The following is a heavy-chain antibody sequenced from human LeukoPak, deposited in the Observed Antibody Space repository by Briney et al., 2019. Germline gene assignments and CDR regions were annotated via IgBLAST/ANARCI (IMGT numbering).Heavy chain of an antibody. D-gene: IGHD3-16*02. V-gene: IGHV3-15*01. CDR2: IKSKTDGGTT. CDR1: GFTFSNAW. J-gene: IGHJ4*02. Sequence: PGGSLRLSCAASGFTFSNAWMSWVRQAPGKGLEWVGRIKSKTDGGTTDYAAPVKGRFTISRDDSKNTLYLQMNSLKTEDTAVYYCTTGPPEGMITFGGVIVPSDLDYWGQGTLVTVSS. CDR3: TTGPPEGMITFGGVIVPSDLDY.